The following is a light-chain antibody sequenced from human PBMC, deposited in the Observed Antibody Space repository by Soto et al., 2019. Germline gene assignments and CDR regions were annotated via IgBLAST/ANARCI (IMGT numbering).Light chain of an antibody. CDR3: SPYTSSSTVYV. CDR2: DVS. V-gene: IGLV2-14*01. Sequence: QRVLTQPASVSGSPGQSITISCTGTSSDVGGYNYVSWYQQHPGKAPKLMIYDVSNRPSGVSNRFSGSKSGNTASLTISGLQAEDGADYYCSPYTSSSTVYVFGTGTKVTV. J-gene: IGLJ1*01. CDR1: SSDVGGYNY.